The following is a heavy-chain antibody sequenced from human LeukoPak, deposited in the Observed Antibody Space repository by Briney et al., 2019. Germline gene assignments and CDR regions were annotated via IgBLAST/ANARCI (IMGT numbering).Heavy chain of an antibody. CDR1: GGSFSGYY. D-gene: IGHD6-6*01. CDR2: INHSGST. CDR3: ARKELRSRSCDY. V-gene: IGHV4-34*01. Sequence: SETLSLTCAVYGGSFSGYYWSWIRQPPGKGLEWIGEINHSGSTNYNLSLKSRVTISVDTSKNQFSLKLSSVTATDTTVYYCARKELRSRSCDYWGQGTLVTVSS. J-gene: IGHJ4*02.